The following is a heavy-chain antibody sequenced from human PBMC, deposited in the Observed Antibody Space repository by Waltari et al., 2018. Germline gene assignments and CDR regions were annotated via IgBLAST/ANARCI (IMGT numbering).Heavy chain of an antibody. Sequence: SSVKVSCKASGGTFSSYAISWVRQAPGQGLEWMGGIIPIFGTANYAQKFQGRVTITADESTSTAYMELSSLRSEDTAVYYCARTAYYDFWSGYLAPLRYWGQGTLVTVSS. V-gene: IGHV1-69*13. CDR1: GGTFSSYA. CDR3: ARTAYYDFWSGYLAPLRY. CDR2: IIPIFGTA. J-gene: IGHJ4*02. D-gene: IGHD3-3*01.